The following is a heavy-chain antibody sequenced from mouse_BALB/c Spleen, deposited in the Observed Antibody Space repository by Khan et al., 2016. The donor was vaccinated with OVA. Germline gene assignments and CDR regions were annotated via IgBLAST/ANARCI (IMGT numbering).Heavy chain of an antibody. CDR1: GYTFTSYW. CDR2: IYPGVGDT. D-gene: IGHD2-3*01. Sequence: QVQLKESGAELARPGASVKLSCKASGYTFTSYWMQWVKQRPGQGLEWIGAIYPGVGDTRYTQKFKGKATLTADKSSTTAYMQLSSLVSEDSAVYYCARTGGTYDGYFGYFDVWGAGTTVTVSS. V-gene: IGHV1-87*01. CDR3: ARTGGTYDGYFGYFDV. J-gene: IGHJ1*01.